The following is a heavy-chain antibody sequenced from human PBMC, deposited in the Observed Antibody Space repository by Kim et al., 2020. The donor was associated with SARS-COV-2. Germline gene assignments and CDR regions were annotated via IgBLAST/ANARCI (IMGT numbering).Heavy chain of an antibody. CDR1: GFTFNSYA. CDR2: ISFDGSHR. Sequence: GGSLRLSCTASGFTFNSYAMLWVRQAPGKGLEWVAFISFDGSHRYYADSVQGRFTISRDHSNTLFLQLNSLRVEDTAVYFCARGDYGDFVWGQGTLVTVS. V-gene: IGHV3-30*04. J-gene: IGHJ4*02. CDR3: ARGDYGDFV. D-gene: IGHD4-17*01.